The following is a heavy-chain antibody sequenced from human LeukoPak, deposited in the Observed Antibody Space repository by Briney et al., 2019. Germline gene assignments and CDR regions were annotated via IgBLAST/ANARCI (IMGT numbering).Heavy chain of an antibody. Sequence: PGGSLRLSCAVSGFTFRDYGMHWVRQAPGKGLEWVALIWHDGSHRYYADSVKGRITTSRDDSKNTLYLQMNSLRAEDTAMYYCARDDILTGYTIDYWGQGTLVTVSS. CDR1: GFTFRDYG. CDR3: ARDDILTGYTIDY. D-gene: IGHD3-9*01. V-gene: IGHV3-33*01. J-gene: IGHJ4*02. CDR2: IWHDGSHR.